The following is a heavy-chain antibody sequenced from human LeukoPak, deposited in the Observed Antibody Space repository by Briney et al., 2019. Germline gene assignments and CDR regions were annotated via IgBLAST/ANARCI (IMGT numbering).Heavy chain of an antibody. CDR1: GFTFSDYY. D-gene: IGHD2-2*02. Sequence: GSLRLSCAASGFTFSDYYMSWIRQAPGKGLEWVSYISSSGSTIYYADSVKGRFTISRDNAKNSLYLQMNSLRGEDTAVYYCARDRDGYCSSTSCYTIDYWGQGTLVTVSS. CDR3: ARDRDGYCSSTSCYTIDY. J-gene: IGHJ4*02. CDR2: ISSSGSTI. V-gene: IGHV3-11*04.